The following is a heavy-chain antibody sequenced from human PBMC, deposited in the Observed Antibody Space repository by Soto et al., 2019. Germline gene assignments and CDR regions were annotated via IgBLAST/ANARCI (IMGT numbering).Heavy chain of an antibody. CDR2: INPKSGGT. CDR3: ARGDSTDCSNGVCSFFYNHDMDV. Sequence: QVQLVQSGAEVKKPGASVKVSCKASGYSFTDYHIHWVRQAPGQGLEWLGRINPKSGGTSTAQKFQGWVTMSADASISTASMERTRLTSDDTAIYYCARGDSTDCSNGVCSFFYNHDMDVWGQVTKVTVSS. CDR1: GYSFTDYH. D-gene: IGHD2-8*01. J-gene: IGHJ6*02. V-gene: IGHV1-2*04.